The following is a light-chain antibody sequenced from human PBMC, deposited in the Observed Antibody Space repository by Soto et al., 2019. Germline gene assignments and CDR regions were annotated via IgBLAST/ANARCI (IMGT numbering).Light chain of an antibody. CDR2: EDK. CDR1: SGSIASNY. J-gene: IGLJ2*01. Sequence: NFMLTQPHSVSESPGKTVTISCTGSSGSIASNYVQWYQQRPGSAPTTVIYEDKQRPSGVPDRFSGSIDTSSNSASLTISGLKTEDEGDYYCQSYDSSNLHMVFGGGTKLTVL. CDR3: QSYDSSNLHMV. V-gene: IGLV6-57*02.